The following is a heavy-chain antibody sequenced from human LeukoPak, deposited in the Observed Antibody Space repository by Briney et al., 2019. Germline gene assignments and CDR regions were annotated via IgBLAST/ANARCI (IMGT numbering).Heavy chain of an antibody. J-gene: IGHJ4*02. CDR2: ISAYNGNT. Sequence: ASVKVSCKASGYTFTSYSISWVRQAPGQGLEWMGWISAYNGNTNYAQKLQGRVTMTTDTSTSTAYMELRSLRSDDTAVYYCARALGGYCSSTSCQHFDYWGQGTLVTVSS. CDR1: GYTFTSYS. CDR3: ARALGGYCSSTSCQHFDY. D-gene: IGHD2-2*01. V-gene: IGHV1-18*01.